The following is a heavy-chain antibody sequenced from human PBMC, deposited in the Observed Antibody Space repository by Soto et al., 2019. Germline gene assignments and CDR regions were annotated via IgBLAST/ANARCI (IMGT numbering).Heavy chain of an antibody. Sequence: SQTLSLTCAISGDSVSSNSAAWNWIRQSPSRGLEWLGRTYYRSKWYNDYAVSVKSRITINPDTSKNQFSLQLNSVTPEDTAVYYCARDCGIAVAGTLYFDYWGQGTLVTVSS. CDR2: TYYRSKWYN. CDR3: ARDCGIAVAGTLYFDY. V-gene: IGHV6-1*01. J-gene: IGHJ4*02. CDR1: GDSVSSNSAA. D-gene: IGHD6-19*01.